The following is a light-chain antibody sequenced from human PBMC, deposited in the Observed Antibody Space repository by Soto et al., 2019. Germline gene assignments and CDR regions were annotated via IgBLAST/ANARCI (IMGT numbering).Light chain of an antibody. CDR3: QQYSRSPFT. CDR2: GAS. CDR1: QSVSSNN. V-gene: IGKV3-20*01. Sequence: EIVLTQSPGTLSLSPGERATLSCRASQSVSSNNLAWYQQRPGQAPRVVIYGASTRATGIPERFSGSGSGTDFTLTISRLEPEDFAVYYCQQYSRSPFTFGPRTKVDIK. J-gene: IGKJ3*01.